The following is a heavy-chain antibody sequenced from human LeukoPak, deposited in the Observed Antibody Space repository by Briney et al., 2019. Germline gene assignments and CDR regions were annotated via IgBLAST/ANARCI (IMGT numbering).Heavy chain of an antibody. CDR3: ARQKNSSVDY. J-gene: IGHJ4*02. Sequence: PSETLSLTCTVSGGSISSYYWSWIRQPPGKGLEWIGEINHSGSTNYNPSLKSRVTISVDTSKNQFSLKLSSVTAADTAVYYCARQKNSSVDYWGQGTLVTVSS. D-gene: IGHD6-25*01. V-gene: IGHV4-34*01. CDR2: INHSGST. CDR1: GGSISSYY.